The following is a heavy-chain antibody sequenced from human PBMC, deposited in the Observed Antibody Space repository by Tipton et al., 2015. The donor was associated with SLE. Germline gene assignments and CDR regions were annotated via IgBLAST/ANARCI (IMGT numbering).Heavy chain of an antibody. CDR2: VYYSGST. D-gene: IGHD5-24*01. CDR1: GGSISSQY. J-gene: IGHJ4*02. Sequence: TLSLTCTVSGGSISSQYWTWIRQPPGKGLEYIGFVYYSGSTNYNPSLKSRVTISVDTSKNQFSLKLSSVTAADTAVYYCARAGGVEMATINYWGQGTLVTVSS. CDR3: ARAGGVEMATINY. V-gene: IGHV4-59*11.